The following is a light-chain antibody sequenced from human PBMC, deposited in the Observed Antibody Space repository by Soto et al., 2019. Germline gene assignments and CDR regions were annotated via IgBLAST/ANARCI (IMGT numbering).Light chain of an antibody. CDR3: QHRHSYPIT. J-gene: IGKJ5*01. CDR2: TAS. V-gene: IGKV1-9*01. CDR1: QGISSL. Sequence: DIQLTQSPSFLSAAVGDSVTLTCRASQGISSLLAWYQQIPGKAPKLLIHTASTLHIGVPSRFSGSGSGTEFTLTISSLQPEDFATYYCQHRHSYPITFGQGTRLEIK.